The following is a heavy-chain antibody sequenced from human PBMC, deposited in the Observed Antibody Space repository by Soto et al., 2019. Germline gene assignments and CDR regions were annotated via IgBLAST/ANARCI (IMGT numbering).Heavy chain of an antibody. V-gene: IGHV3-7*01. CDR1: GFTFSSYW. D-gene: IGHD6-13*01. Sequence: PGGSLRLSCAASGFTFSSYWMSWVRQAPGKGLEWVANVKGDGSDTYYVDSVKGRFTISRDNAKNSLYLQMNGLSAEDTAVYYCATSAAAPGNYWGQGTLVTVSS. CDR3: ATSAAAPGNY. CDR2: VKGDGSDT. J-gene: IGHJ4*02.